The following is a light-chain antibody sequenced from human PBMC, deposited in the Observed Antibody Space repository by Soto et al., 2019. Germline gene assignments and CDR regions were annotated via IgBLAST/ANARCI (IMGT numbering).Light chain of an antibody. CDR2: GAS. J-gene: IGKJ1*01. CDR3: PQYGSSPGT. V-gene: IGKV3-20*01. Sequence: EIVLTQSPGTLSSSPGERATLSCRASQSVTSNYLAWYQQKRGQAPRLLIWGASIRATDLPDRFSGGGSGTDFTLTISRLEAEDFAVYYCPQYGSSPGTFGQGTKVEIK. CDR1: QSVTSNY.